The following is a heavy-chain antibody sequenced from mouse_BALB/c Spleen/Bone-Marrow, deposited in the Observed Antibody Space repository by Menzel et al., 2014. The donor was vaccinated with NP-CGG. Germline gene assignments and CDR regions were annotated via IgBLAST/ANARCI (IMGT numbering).Heavy chain of an antibody. D-gene: IGHD1-2*01. Sequence: QVQLKESGAELVRPGAPVKLSCKASGYTFTSYWMHWVKLRPGRGFEWIGEINLSSNGDTNYNEKFKRKATLTVDKSSSTVYMQLSSLTSEDSAVYYCTNYGYDWGQGTTLTVSS. V-gene: IGHV1S16*01. J-gene: IGHJ2*01. CDR1: GYTFTSYW. CDR2: INLSSNGDT. CDR3: TNYGYD.